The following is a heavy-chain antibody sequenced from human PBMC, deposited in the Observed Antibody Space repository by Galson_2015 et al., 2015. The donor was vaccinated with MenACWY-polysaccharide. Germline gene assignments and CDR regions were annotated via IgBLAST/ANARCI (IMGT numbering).Heavy chain of an antibody. J-gene: IGHJ4*02. CDR1: GFTLSTYW. CDR3: ARDKGWLQFDC. Sequence: SLRLSCAASGFTLSTYWLSWVRQAPGKGLEWLANIKEDGSGKYYADSVKGRFTISRDNAKNSLYLHMNSLRVEDAAVYYCARDKGWLQFDCWGQGTLVTVSS. D-gene: IGHD5-24*01. V-gene: IGHV3-7*01. CDR2: IKEDGSGK.